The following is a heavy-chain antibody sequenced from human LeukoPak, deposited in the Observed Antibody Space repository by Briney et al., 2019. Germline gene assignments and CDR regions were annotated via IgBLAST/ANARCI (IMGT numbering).Heavy chain of an antibody. J-gene: IGHJ4*02. CDR2: LSGSGAGT. CDR3: ARGATGSFRYSSGWPGDS. Sequence: GGSLRLSCAASGFTFSDYALGWVRQAPGRGLEWVATLSGSGAGTYYSDSVQGRFTISRDNSKRTLYLQMSSLRAEDTAVYYCARGATGSFRYSSGWPGDSWGQGTLVTVSS. V-gene: IGHV3-23*01. CDR1: GFTFSDYA. D-gene: IGHD6-19*01.